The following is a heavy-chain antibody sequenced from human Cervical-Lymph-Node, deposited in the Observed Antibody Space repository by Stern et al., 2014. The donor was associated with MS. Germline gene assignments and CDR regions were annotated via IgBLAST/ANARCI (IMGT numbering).Heavy chain of an antibody. CDR3: ARHSVGVKDFDS. Sequence: QVQLQESGPGLVKPSETLSLTCTVSGGSIRTFSWSWIRQPPGRGLEWIGCVYYNGTTTHNPSLKSRVTMSVDTSKSQLSRRLHSVTAADTAVYYCARHSVGVKDFDSWGQGTLVTVSS. D-gene: IGHD4-23*01. CDR2: VYYNGTT. J-gene: IGHJ4*02. CDR1: GGSIRTFS. V-gene: IGHV4-59*01.